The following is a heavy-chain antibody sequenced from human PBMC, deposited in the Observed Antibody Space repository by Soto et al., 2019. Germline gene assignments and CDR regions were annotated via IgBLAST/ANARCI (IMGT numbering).Heavy chain of an antibody. CDR3: ARGAEMSTLTKWFDP. D-gene: IGHD1-1*01. CDR1: GFTFSDYY. CDR2: ISRDGNAI. V-gene: IGHV3-11*01. Sequence: VQLVESGGGLVKPGGSLRLSCAASGFTFSDYYMTWIRQAAGKGLEWLAYISRDGNAIFYADSVNGRFTISRDNAKNSLFLQMDDLRAEDTGMFFCARGAEMSTLTKWFDPWGQGTLVIVSS. J-gene: IGHJ5*02.